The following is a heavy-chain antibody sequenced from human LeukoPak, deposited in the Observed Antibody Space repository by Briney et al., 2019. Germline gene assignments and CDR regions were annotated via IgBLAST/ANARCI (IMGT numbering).Heavy chain of an antibody. CDR1: GGTFSSHA. D-gene: IGHD2-15*01. V-gene: IGHV1-69*04. CDR3: ARDGASEWWVAATRNNWFDP. Sequence: ASVKVSCKASGGTFSSHAISWVRQAPGQGLEWMGRIIPILGIANYAQKFQGRVTITADKSTSTAYMELSSLRSEDTAVYYCARDGASEWWVAATRNNWFDPWGQGTLVTVSS. CDR2: IIPILGIA. J-gene: IGHJ5*02.